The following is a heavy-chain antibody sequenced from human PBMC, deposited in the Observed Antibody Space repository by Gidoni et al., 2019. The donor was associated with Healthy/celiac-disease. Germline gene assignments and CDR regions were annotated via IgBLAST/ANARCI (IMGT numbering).Heavy chain of an antibody. CDR1: GGSISSSSYS. D-gene: IGHD4-17*01. CDR3: ARQGGYGDYVRDT. CDR2: IYYSGST. V-gene: IGHV4-39*01. Sequence: QLQLQESGPGLVKPSETLSLTCTVSGGSISSSSYSWGWIRQPPGKGLEWIGSIYYSGSTYYNPALKSRVTISVDTSKNQFSLKLSSVTAADTAVYYCARQGGYGDYVRDTWGQGTLVTVSS. J-gene: IGHJ5*02.